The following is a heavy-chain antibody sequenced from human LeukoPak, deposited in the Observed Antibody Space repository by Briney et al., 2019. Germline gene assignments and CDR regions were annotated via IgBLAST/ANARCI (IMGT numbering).Heavy chain of an antibody. D-gene: IGHD2-15*01. CDR2: IKGDGIST. Sequence: GGSLRLSCAASGFDFSSNWMHWVRHAPGQGLVWVSRIKGDGISTNYADSVKGRFTISRDIAKNTLYLQMNSLRAEDTATYYCAKDYCRDGNCPFPFLDSWGQGTQVTVSS. CDR1: GFDFSSNW. CDR3: AKDYCRDGNCPFPFLDS. J-gene: IGHJ4*02. V-gene: IGHV3-74*01.